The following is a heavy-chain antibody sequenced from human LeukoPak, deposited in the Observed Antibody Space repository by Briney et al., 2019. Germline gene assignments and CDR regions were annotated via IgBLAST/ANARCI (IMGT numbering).Heavy chain of an antibody. Sequence: GASVKVSCKASGYTFTSYYMHWVRQAPGQGLEWMGIISPSGGSTSYAQKFQGRVTMTRDTSISTAYMELSRLRSDDTAVYYCARSSGWYALDYWGQGTLVTVSS. CDR2: ISPSGGST. D-gene: IGHD6-19*01. CDR3: ARSSGWYALDY. J-gene: IGHJ4*02. CDR1: GYTFTSYY. V-gene: IGHV1-46*01.